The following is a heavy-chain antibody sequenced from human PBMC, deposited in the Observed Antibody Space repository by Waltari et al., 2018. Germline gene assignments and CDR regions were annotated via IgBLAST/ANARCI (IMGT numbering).Heavy chain of an antibody. CDR2: IYSGGST. J-gene: IGHJ4*02. CDR1: GFHVSSNY. V-gene: IGHV3-53*01. CDR3: ASREVVAKYQVY. D-gene: IGHD2-15*01. Sequence: EVQLVESGGGLIQPGGSLRLSCAASGFHVSSNYMSWVRQAPGKGLEWVSVIYSGGSTCYADSVKGVVTISRDNSNNTLYLQMPSLRAEDTAVYYCASREVVAKYQVYFGQGTLVTVSS.